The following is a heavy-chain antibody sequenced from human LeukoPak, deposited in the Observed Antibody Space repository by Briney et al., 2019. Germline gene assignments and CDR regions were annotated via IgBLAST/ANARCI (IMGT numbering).Heavy chain of an antibody. CDR1: DYTFSGYG. D-gene: IGHD3-22*01. CDR3: ARDWNYYDSSAYYQTALDI. J-gene: IGHJ3*02. CDR2: TSGYNGNR. V-gene: IGHV1-18*01. Sequence: ASVKVSCKASDYTFSGYGISWVRQAPGQAIEWMGWTSGYNGNRNYTRKLQGRVTMTTDTATSTAYMELRSLRFDDTAVYYCARDWNYYDSSAYYQTALDIWGQGTAVTVSS.